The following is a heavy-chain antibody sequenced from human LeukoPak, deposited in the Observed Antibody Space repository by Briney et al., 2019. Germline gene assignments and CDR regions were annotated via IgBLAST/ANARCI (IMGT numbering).Heavy chain of an antibody. CDR3: ARMYDWSGAWFDP. Sequence: SETLSLTCAVYGGSFSGYYWSWIRQPPGKGLEWIGEIDHSGSTNYNPSLKSRVTISVDTSKNQFSLKLSSVTAADTAVYYCARMYDWSGAWFDPWGQGTLVTVSS. V-gene: IGHV4-34*01. CDR2: IDHSGST. CDR1: GGSFSGYY. J-gene: IGHJ5*02. D-gene: IGHD1-1*01.